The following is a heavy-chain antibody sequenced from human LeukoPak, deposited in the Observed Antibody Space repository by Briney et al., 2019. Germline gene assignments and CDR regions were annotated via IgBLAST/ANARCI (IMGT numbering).Heavy chain of an antibody. D-gene: IGHD6-19*01. Sequence: GESLKISCEGSGYTFTNFWIAWVRQMPGKGLECMGIICPGDSATRYSPSFQGQVTISVDKSISTAYLQWSTLEASDTAMYYCAILTVVGTNHDAFDVWGPGTMVTVSS. CDR3: AILTVVGTNHDAFDV. CDR2: ICPGDSAT. CDR1: GYTFTNFW. V-gene: IGHV5-51*01. J-gene: IGHJ3*01.